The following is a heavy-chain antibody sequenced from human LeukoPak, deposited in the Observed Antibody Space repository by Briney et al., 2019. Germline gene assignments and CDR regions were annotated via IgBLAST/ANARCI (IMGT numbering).Heavy chain of an antibody. CDR1: GYTFTSYY. J-gene: IGHJ6*02. CDR2: FDPEDGET. Sequence: GASVKVSCKASGYTFTSYYMHWVRQAPGKGLEWMGGFDPEDGETIYAQKFQGRVTMTEDTSTDTAYMELSSLRSEDTAVYYCATGTRGYSYGYLYYYGMDVWGQGTTVTVSS. V-gene: IGHV1-24*01. D-gene: IGHD5-18*01. CDR3: ATGTRGYSYGYLYYYGMDV.